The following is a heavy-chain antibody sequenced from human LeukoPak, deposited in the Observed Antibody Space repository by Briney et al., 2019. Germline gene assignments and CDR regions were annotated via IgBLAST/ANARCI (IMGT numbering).Heavy chain of an antibody. CDR3: ARDFLAIRYFDWLPGY. V-gene: IGHV1-18*01. J-gene: IGHJ4*02. D-gene: IGHD3-9*01. CDR1: GYSQNFYG. Sequence: ASVRVSCKPSGYSQNFYGITWVRQVPGQGLEWMGWIRAEHGQTKYAQTMQERVTMTTDTYTNTHYMELRSLRSDDTAVYYCARDFLAIRYFDWLPGYWGQGTLVTVSS. CDR2: IRAEHGQT.